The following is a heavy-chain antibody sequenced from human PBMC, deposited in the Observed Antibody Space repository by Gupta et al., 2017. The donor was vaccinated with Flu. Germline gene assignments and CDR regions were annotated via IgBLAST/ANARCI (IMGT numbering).Heavy chain of an antibody. CDR2: ISYDGSNK. V-gene: IGHV3-30*18. CDR3: AKDQTDSSGPKYYYGMDV. D-gene: IGHD6-19*01. J-gene: IGHJ6*02. CDR1: GFTFRSYG. Sequence: QVQLVESGGGVVQPGRSLRLSCAASGFTFRSYGMPWVRQAPGKGLEWVAVISYDGSNKYYADSVKGRFTISRDNSKNTLYLQMNSLRAEDTAVYYCAKDQTDSSGPKYYYGMDVWGQGTTVTVSS.